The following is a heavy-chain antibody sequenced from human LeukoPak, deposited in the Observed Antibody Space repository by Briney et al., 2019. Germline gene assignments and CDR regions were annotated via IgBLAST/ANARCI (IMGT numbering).Heavy chain of an antibody. Sequence: ASVKASCKASGYTFTSYDINWVRQATRQGLEWMGWMNPNSGNTGYAQKFQGRVTITRNTSISTAYMELSSLRSEDTAVYYCARIYQIGYYDFWRGYGYYMDVWGKGTTVTVSS. V-gene: IGHV1-8*03. CDR3: ARIYQIGYYDFWRGYGYYMDV. CDR1: GYTFTSYD. J-gene: IGHJ6*03. D-gene: IGHD3-3*01. CDR2: MNPNSGNT.